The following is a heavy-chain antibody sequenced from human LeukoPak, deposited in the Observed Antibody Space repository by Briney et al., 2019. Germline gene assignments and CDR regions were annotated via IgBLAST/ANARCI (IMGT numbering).Heavy chain of an antibody. D-gene: IGHD6-6*01. J-gene: IGHJ6*03. CDR3: ARDRSWAYSSSSTYYYYYYMDV. Sequence: GGSLRLSCAASGFTFSSYWMSWVRQAPGKGLEWVANIKQDGSEKYYVDSVKGRFTISRDNAKDSLYLQMNSLRAEDTAVYYCARDRSWAYSSSSTYYYYYYMDVWGKGTTVTVSS. CDR1: GFTFSSYW. V-gene: IGHV3-7*01. CDR2: IKQDGSEK.